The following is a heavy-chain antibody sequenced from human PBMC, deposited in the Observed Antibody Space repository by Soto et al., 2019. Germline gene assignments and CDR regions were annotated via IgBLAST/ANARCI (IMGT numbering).Heavy chain of an antibody. V-gene: IGHV1-69*13. CDR3: ARRTVTQYYYYGMDV. CDR2: IIPIFGTA. CDR1: GYTFTSYD. Sequence: ASVKVSCKASGYTFTSYDINWVRQAPGQGLEWMGGIIPIFGTANYAQKFQGRVTITADESTSTAYMELSSLRSEDTAVYYCARRTVTQYYYYGMDVWGQGTTVTVSS. D-gene: IGHD4-4*01. J-gene: IGHJ6*02.